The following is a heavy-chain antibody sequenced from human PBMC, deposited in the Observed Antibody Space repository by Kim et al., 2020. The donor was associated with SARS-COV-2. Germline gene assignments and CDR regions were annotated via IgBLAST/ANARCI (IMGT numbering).Heavy chain of an antibody. V-gene: IGHV4-59*13. CDR3: ARLGLFSSWGFVNSYGYSIFDY. CDR1: GGSISSYY. D-gene: IGHD5-18*01. Sequence: SETLSLTCTVSGGSISSYYWSWIRQPPGKGLEWIGYIYYSGSTNYNPSLKSRVTISVDTSKNQFSLKLSSVTAADTAVYYCARLGLFSSWGFVNSYGYSIFDYWGQGTLVTVSS. J-gene: IGHJ4*02. CDR2: IYYSGST.